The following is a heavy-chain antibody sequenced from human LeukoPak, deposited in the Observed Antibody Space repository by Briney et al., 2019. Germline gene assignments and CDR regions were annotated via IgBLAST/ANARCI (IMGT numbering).Heavy chain of an antibody. V-gene: IGHV3-23*01. D-gene: IGHD4-23*01. Sequence: GGSLRLSCAASGFTFSSYAMSWVRQAPGKGLEWVSAISGSGGSTYYADSVKGRFTISRDNAKNSLYLQMNSLRAEDTAVYYCARVVVTGDFDYWGQGTLVTVSS. CDR2: ISGSGGST. CDR1: GFTFSSYA. CDR3: ARVVVTGDFDY. J-gene: IGHJ4*02.